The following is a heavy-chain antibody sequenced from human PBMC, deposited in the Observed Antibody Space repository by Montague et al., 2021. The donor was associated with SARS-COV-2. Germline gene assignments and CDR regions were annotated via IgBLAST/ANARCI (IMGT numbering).Heavy chain of an antibody. CDR2: INSDGSST. CDR3: ARDLEGIAAAGTGGFDY. D-gene: IGHD6-13*01. J-gene: IGHJ4*02. V-gene: IGHV3-74*01. CDR1: GFTFSSYW. Sequence: SLRLSCAASGFTFSSYWMHWVRQAPGKGLVWVSRINSDGSSTSYADSVKGRSTISRDSAKNTLYPQMNSLRAEDTAVYYCARDLEGIAAAGTGGFDYWGQGTLVTVSS.